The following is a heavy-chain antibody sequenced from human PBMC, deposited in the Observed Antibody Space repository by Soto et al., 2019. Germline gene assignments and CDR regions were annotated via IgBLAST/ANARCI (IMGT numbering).Heavy chain of an antibody. J-gene: IGHJ4*02. CDR2: ISSDGSDT. D-gene: IGHD6-19*01. Sequence: GSLRRSCAASGXILNNYGMHWVRQAPAKGLEWVAVISSDGSDTYYGDSAKGRFTISRDNSKKILFLETNSVRFEDTGVYYCVKDRLAVIYCFDKWGQGTLGTVSS. CDR1: GXILNNYG. V-gene: IGHV3-30*18. CDR3: VKDRLAVIYCFDK.